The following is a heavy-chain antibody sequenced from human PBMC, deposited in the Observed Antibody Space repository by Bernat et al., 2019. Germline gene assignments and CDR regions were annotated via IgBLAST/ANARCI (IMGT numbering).Heavy chain of an antibody. CDR1: GYTFTSYD. D-gene: IGHD7-27*01. CDR3: ARSPPNWGVDY. J-gene: IGHJ4*02. CDR2: MSPNSGNT. Sequence: QVQLVQSGAEVKKPGASVKVSCKASGYTFTSYDFNWVRQATGRGLEWMGWMSPNSGNTGYAQKFQGRVTMTGDTSTSTVYMELSSLESEDTAVYYCARSPPNWGVDYWGQGPLITVSS. V-gene: IGHV1-8*01.